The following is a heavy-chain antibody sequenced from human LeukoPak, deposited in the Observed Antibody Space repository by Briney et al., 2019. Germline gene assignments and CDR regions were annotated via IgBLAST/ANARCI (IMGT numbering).Heavy chain of an antibody. V-gene: IGHV4-38-2*02. Sequence: PSETLSLTCTVSGYSISSGYYWGWIRQPPGKGLGGIGSIYYSGSTYYNPSLKSRVTISVDPSKNQFSLKLSSVTAADTAIYYCARDGRAGSLFAYWGQGTLVTVSS. D-gene: IGHD6-19*01. CDR1: GYSISSGYY. CDR3: ARDGRAGSLFAY. CDR2: IYYSGST. J-gene: IGHJ4*02.